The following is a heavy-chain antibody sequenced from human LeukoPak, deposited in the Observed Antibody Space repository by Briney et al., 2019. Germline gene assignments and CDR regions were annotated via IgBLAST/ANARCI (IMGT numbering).Heavy chain of an antibody. D-gene: IGHD3-22*01. Sequence: ASVKVSCKASGYTFTGYYMHWVRQAPGQGLEWMGWINPNSGGTNYAQKFQGRVTMTRNTSISTAYMELSRLRSDDTAVYYCASKWVTYYYNSSAYHYPIDVFDIWGQGTMVTVSS. CDR2: INPNSGGT. CDR1: GYTFTGYY. V-gene: IGHV1-2*02. J-gene: IGHJ3*02. CDR3: ASKWVTYYYNSSAYHYPIDVFDI.